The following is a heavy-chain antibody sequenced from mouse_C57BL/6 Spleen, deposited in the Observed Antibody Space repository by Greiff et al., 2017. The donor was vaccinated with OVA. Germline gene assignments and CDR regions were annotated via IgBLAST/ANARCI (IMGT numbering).Heavy chain of an antibody. Sequence: EVKLQESGPELVKPGASVKISCKASGYSFTGYYMNWVKQSPEKSLEWIGEINPSTGGTTYNQKFKAKATLTVDKSSSTAYMQLKSLTSEDSAVYYCARGEDYDAFAYWGQGTLVTVSA. CDR3: ARGEDYDAFAY. J-gene: IGHJ3*01. V-gene: IGHV1-42*01. CDR1: GYSFTGYY. D-gene: IGHD2-4*01. CDR2: INPSTGGT.